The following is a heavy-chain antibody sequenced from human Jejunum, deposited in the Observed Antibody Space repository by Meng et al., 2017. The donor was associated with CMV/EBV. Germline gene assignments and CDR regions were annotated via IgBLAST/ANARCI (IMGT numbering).Heavy chain of an antibody. V-gene: IGHV6-1*01. D-gene: IGHD2-15*01. CDR3: ARVDCSGNTCFSGFDY. CDR1: VPSNSAN. J-gene: IGHJ4*02. CDR2: TYYRSKWYN. Sequence: VPSNSANWNWIRQSPSRGLEWLARTYYRSKWYNDYAVSVKSRITINPDTSKNQFSLQLNSVTPEDTAVYYCARVDCSGNTCFSGFDYWGQGTLVTVSS.